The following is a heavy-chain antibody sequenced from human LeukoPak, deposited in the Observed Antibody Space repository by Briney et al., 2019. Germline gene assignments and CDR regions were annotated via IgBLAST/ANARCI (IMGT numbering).Heavy chain of an antibody. D-gene: IGHD1-26*01. CDR2: IYWDEDK. J-gene: IGHJ3*02. V-gene: IGHV2-5*02. CDR1: GFSLSTSGVG. CDR3: AHGRGSYKGYAFDI. Sequence: SGPTLVKPTQTLTLTCTFSGFSLSTSGVGVGWIRQPPGKALEWLALIYWDEDKRYSPSLKSRPTINKDTSKNQVVLKMTNMDPVDTATYYCAHGRGSYKGYAFDIWGQGTMVTVSS.